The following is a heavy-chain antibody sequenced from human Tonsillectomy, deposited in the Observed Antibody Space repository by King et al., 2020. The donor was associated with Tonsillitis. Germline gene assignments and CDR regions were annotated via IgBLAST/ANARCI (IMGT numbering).Heavy chain of an antibody. D-gene: IGHD2-2*01. V-gene: IGHV2-5*02. CDR3: AHRHGSISGRWFDP. CDR1: GFSLNTYGVG. CDR2: IYWDDDK. Sequence: ITLKESGPTLVKPTQTLTLTCTFSGFSLNTYGVGVGWIRQPPGKALEWLALIYWDDDKRYSPSLKNRLTITKDTSKNQVVLRMTNMDPVDTATYYCAHRHGSISGRWFDPWGQGTLVTVSS. J-gene: IGHJ5*02.